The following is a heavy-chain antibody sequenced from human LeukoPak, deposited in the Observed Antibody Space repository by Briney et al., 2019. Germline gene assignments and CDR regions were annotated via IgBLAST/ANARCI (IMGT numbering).Heavy chain of an antibody. CDR1: GGSISSSNW. D-gene: IGHD3-16*02. Sequence: PSGTLSLTCAVSGGSISSSNWWSWVRQPPGKGLEWIGEIYHSGSTNYNPSLKSRVTISVDKSKNQFSLKLSSVTAADTAVYYCARGSPLPGLPLRYYDYVWGSYRLSPNWFDPWGQGTLVTVSS. V-gene: IGHV4-4*02. J-gene: IGHJ5*02. CDR3: ARGSPLPGLPLRYYDYVWGSYRLSPNWFDP. CDR2: IYHSGST.